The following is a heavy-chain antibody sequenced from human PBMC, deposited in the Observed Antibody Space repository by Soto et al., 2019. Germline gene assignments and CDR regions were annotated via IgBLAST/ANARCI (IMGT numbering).Heavy chain of an antibody. V-gene: IGHV1-24*01. D-gene: IGHD7-27*01. J-gene: IGHJ4*02. CDR3: ATVLSQLTGEVGPFDY. CDR1: GYTLTELS. Sequence: ASVKVSCKVSGYTLTELSMHWVRQAPGKGLEWMGGFDPEDGETIYAQKFQGRVTMTEDTSTDTAYMELSSLGSEDTAVYYCATVLSQLTGEVGPFDYWGQGTLVTVSS. CDR2: FDPEDGET.